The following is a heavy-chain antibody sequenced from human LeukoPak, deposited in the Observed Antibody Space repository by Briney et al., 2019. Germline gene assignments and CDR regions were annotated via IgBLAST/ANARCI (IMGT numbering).Heavy chain of an antibody. CDR3: ARDRDYGGNPGSPXFDL. Sequence: SVKVSCKASGGTFSSYAISWVRQAPGQGLEWMGGIIPIFGTANYAQKFQGRVTITADESTSTAYMELSSLRSEDTAVYYCARDRDYGGNPGSPXFDLWGRGTLVTVSS. CDR1: GGTFSSYA. CDR2: IIPIFGTA. D-gene: IGHD4-17*01. V-gene: IGHV1-69*13. J-gene: IGHJ2*01.